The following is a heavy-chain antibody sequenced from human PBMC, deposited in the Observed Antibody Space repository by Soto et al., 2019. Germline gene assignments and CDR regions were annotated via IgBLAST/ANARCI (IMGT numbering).Heavy chain of an antibody. Sequence: QVQLVESGGGVVQPGRSLRLSCAASGFTFSSYGMHWVRQAPGEGLEWVALISHDGSNKYYVDSVKGRFTISRDNSKNTLFLQMNSLRAGDTAVYYCAKDRLRGGFLTTATTNGMDVWGQGTTVTVSS. J-gene: IGHJ6*02. V-gene: IGHV3-30*18. CDR2: ISHDGSNK. CDR1: GFTFSSYG. D-gene: IGHD1-26*01. CDR3: AKDRLRGGFLTTATTNGMDV.